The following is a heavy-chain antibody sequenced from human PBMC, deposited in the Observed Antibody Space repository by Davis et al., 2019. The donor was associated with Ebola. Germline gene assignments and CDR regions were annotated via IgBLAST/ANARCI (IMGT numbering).Heavy chain of an antibody. Sequence: GGSLRLSCAASGFTFSSYEMNWVRQAPGKGLEWLANIRPDGSTQAYVASVRGRFTISRDNAKGSLFLQMHNLRANDTAVYFCARDSGAFYVDSWGQGTLVTVSS. J-gene: IGHJ5*01. CDR1: GFTFSSYE. CDR3: ARDSGAFYVDS. CDR2: IRPDGSTQ. V-gene: IGHV3-7*03. D-gene: IGHD5/OR15-5a*01.